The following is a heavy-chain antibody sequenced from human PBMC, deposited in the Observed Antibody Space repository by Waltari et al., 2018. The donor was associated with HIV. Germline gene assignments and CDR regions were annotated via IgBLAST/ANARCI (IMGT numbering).Heavy chain of an antibody. CDR1: GGSISSYY. J-gene: IGHJ3*02. Sequence: QVQLQESGPGLVKPSETLSLTCTVSGGSISSYYWSWIRQPPGKGLEWIGYIYYSGSTNYNPSLKGRVTISVDTSKNQFSLKLSSVTAADTAVYYCARSPSFSSGWYLGNAFDIWGQGTMVTVSS. CDR3: ARSPSFSSGWYLGNAFDI. V-gene: IGHV4-59*01. CDR2: IYYSGST. D-gene: IGHD6-19*01.